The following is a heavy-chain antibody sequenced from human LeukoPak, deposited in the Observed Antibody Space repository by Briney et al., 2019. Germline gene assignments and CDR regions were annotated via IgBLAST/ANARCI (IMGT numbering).Heavy chain of an antibody. D-gene: IGHD6-19*01. CDR1: GFTFSTYW. V-gene: IGHV3-7*04. CDR2: IKPDGSEK. CDR3: ARASSGYFDY. Sequence: GRSLRLSCAVSGFTFSTYWMSWVRQAPGQGLDWVANIKPDGSEKDYVDSLKGRFTISRDNAKNSLYLQVNSLRAEDTAVYYCARASSGYFDYWGQGTLVTVSS. J-gene: IGHJ4*02.